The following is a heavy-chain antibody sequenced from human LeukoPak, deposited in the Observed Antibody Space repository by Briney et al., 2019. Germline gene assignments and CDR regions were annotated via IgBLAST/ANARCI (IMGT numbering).Heavy chain of an antibody. J-gene: IGHJ3*02. V-gene: IGHV4-34*01. CDR2: INHSGST. Sequence: SETLSLTCAVYGGSFSGYYWSWIRQPPGKGLEWIGEINHSGSTNYNPSLKSRVTISVDTSKNQFSLKLSSVTAADTAVYYCARVRPVRAEAFDIWGQGTMVTVSS. CDR3: ARVRPVRAEAFDI. CDR1: GGSFSGYY. D-gene: IGHD2-2*01.